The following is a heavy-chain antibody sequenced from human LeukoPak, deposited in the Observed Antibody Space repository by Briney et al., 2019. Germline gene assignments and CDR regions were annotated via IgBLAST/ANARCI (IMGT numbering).Heavy chain of an antibody. D-gene: IGHD5/OR15-5a*01. CDR3: ARAVSVSSYYFDC. CDR2: ISSSSSYT. V-gene: IGHV3-11*05. J-gene: IGHJ4*02. Sequence: GGSLRLSCAASGFTFSDYYMSWIRQAPGKGLEWISYISSSSSYTNYVDSAKGRFTISRDNAKNSLYLQMNSLRAEDTAVYYCARAVSVSSYYFDCWGQGTLVTVSS. CDR1: GFTFSDYY.